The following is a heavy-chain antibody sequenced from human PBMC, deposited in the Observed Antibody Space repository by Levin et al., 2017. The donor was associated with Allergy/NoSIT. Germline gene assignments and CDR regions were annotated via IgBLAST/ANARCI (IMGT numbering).Heavy chain of an antibody. Sequence: SLKISCAASGFTFDDYAMHWVRQAPGKGLEWVSGISWNSGSIGYADSVKGRFTISRDNGKNSLYLQMNSLRTEDTALYYCARDNIGLPDSFDIWGQGTMVIVSS. CDR3: ARDNIGLPDSFDI. CDR1: GFTFDDYA. J-gene: IGHJ3*02. V-gene: IGHV3-9*01. CDR2: ISWNSGSI. D-gene: IGHD3-10*01.